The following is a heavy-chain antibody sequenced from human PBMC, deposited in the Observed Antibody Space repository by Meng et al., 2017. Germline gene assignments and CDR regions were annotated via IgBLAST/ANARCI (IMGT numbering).Heavy chain of an antibody. CDR3: ARKGGGNSDYYYYGMDV. D-gene: IGHD4-23*01. CDR1: GGTFSSYA. V-gene: IGHV1-69*13. Sequence: SVKVSCKASGGTFSSYAISWVRQAPGQGLEWMGGIIPIFGTANYAQKFQGRVTITADESTSTAYMELSSLSSVTAADTAVYYCARKGGGNSDYYYYGMDVWGQGTTVTVSS. CDR2: IIPIFGTA. J-gene: IGHJ6*02.